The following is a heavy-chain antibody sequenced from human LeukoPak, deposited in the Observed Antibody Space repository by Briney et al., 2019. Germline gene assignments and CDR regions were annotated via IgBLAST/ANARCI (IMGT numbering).Heavy chain of an antibody. J-gene: IGHJ3*02. CDR1: GFSFSTYA. Sequence: GRSLRVSCAASGFSFSTYAISWVRQAPGKGLEWVSCISTTSSYIFYADSVRGRFTISRDNAKNSLYLQMDSLRAEDTAVYYCARGGIITSYAFEIWGQGTMVTVSS. CDR3: ARGGIITSYAFEI. D-gene: IGHD1-26*01. CDR2: ISTTSSYI. V-gene: IGHV3-21*01.